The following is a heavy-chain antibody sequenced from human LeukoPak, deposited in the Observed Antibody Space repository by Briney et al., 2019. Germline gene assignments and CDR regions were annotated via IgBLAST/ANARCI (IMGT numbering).Heavy chain of an antibody. V-gene: IGHV4-34*01. CDR1: GGSFSGYY. J-gene: IGHJ1*01. CDR2: INHSGST. CDR3: ARGNYYDSSGYYRTAEYFQH. Sequence: PSETLSLTCAVYGGSFSGYYWSWIRQPPGKGLEWIGEINHSGSTNYNPSLKSRVTISVDTSKNQFSLKLSSVTAADTAVYYCARGNYYDSSGYYRTAEYFQHWGQGTLVTVSS. D-gene: IGHD3-22*01.